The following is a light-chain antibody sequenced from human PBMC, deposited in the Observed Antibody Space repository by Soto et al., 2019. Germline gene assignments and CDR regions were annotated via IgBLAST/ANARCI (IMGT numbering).Light chain of an antibody. J-gene: IGKJ1*01. CDR1: QSISSW. Sequence: DIQMTQSPSTLSASVGDRVTITGRASQSISSWLAWYQQKPGKAPKLMIYDASSLESGVPSRFSGSGSGTELTLTISSLQPDDVATYYCQQYNSYSWTFGQGTKVDIK. CDR3: QQYNSYSWT. V-gene: IGKV1-5*01. CDR2: DAS.